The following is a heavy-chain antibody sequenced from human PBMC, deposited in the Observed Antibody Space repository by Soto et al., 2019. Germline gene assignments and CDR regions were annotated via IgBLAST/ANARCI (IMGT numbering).Heavy chain of an antibody. V-gene: IGHV1-18*01. D-gene: IGHD3-10*01. J-gene: IGHJ6*02. CDR3: AREGYYSGSESYSPPRYYGMDV. CDR2: ISDYNGNT. Sequence: QVQLVQSGAEVKKTGASVKVSCKTSGYIFHNYGISWVRQAPGQGLEWMGWISDYNGNTKYAQKFQGRVTMATDTSTRTAYMELRSLRSDDTAVYYCAREGYYSGSESYSPPRYYGMDVWGQGTTVTVSS. CDR1: GYIFHNYG.